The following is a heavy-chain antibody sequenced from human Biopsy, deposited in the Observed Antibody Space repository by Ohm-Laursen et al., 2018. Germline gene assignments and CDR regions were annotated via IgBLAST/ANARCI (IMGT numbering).Heavy chain of an antibody. CDR2: MNCKTGAT. J-gene: IGHJ4*02. CDR1: GGTFSEYA. D-gene: IGHD2-8*01. CDR3: ARDPLNGHKHFDY. V-gene: IGHV1-2*02. Sequence: ASVKVSCKASGGTFSEYAISWLRQAPGQGLEWLGYMNCKTGATNYAQKFQGTVTMTRATSLSTAYLALGSLRSADTAIYYCARDPLNGHKHFDYWGQGSLVTVSS.